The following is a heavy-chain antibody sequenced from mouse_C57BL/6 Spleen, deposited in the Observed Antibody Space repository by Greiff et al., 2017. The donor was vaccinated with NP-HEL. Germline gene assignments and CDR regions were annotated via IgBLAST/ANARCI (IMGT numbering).Heavy chain of an antibody. J-gene: IGHJ4*01. CDR3: ARDDSMDY. CDR2: ISYDGSN. CDR1: GYSITSGYY. Sequence: ESGPGLVKPSQSLSLTCSVTGYSITSGYYWNWIRQFPGNKPEWMGYISYDGSNNYNPSLKNRISITRDTSKNQFFLKLNSVTTEDTATYYCARDDSMDYWGQGTSVTVSS. V-gene: IGHV3-6*01.